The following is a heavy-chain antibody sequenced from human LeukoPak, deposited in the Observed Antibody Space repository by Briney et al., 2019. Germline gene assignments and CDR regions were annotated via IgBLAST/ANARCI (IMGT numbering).Heavy chain of an antibody. D-gene: IGHD5-24*01. CDR2: ITSSSGYI. CDR3: ARTLSGGHNFDY. J-gene: IGHJ4*02. Sequence: GRSLRLSCAASGFTFSTYSMNWVRQAPGKGLEWVSSITSSSGYILYADSVKGRFTISRDNAKNSLYLQVTSLRAEDTAVYYCARTLSGGHNFDYWGQGTLVTVSS. V-gene: IGHV3-21*01. CDR1: GFTFSTYS.